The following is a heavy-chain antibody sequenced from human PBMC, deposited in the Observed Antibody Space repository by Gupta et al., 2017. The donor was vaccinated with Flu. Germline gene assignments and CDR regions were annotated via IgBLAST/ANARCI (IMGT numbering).Heavy chain of an antibody. CDR3: TLLSSSLPLNY. CDR2: VYYHGSA. V-gene: IGHV4-39*01. CDR1: GGSISVPSYY. Sequence: QLQLQESGPGLVKPSETLSLTCSVSGGSISVPSYYWGWVRQPPGKGLEWIGSVYYHGSAYYNPSLRSRVSISVDTSKNQFSLKLTSVTAADMAVYYCTLLSSSLPLNYWGQGTLVTVP. J-gene: IGHJ4*02.